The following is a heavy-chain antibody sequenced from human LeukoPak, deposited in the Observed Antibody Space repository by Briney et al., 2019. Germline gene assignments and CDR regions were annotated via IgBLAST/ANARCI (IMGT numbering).Heavy chain of an antibody. J-gene: IGHJ4*02. Sequence: GGSLRLSCAASGFTFSSYEMNWVRQAPGKGLEWLSCISTRGSTIYYADSVKGRFTISRDNAKKSLYLEMNSLRAEDTAVYYCARDQGESSSWDFDYWGQGTLVTVSS. V-gene: IGHV3-48*03. D-gene: IGHD6-13*01. CDR1: GFTFSSYE. CDR3: ARDQGESSSWDFDY. CDR2: ISTRGSTI.